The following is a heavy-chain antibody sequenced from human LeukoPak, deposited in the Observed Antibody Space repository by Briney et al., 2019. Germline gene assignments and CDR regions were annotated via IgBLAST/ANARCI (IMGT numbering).Heavy chain of an antibody. Sequence: SVTLSFNCSGYAVTISSSSYYRRWIRQPPGRVLECNGSIYYSGSTYYNPSLKSRVTISVDTSKNQFSLKLSSVTAADTAVYYCARHHYDFWSGYQYYFDYWGQGTLVTVSS. D-gene: IGHD3-3*01. V-gene: IGHV4-39*01. J-gene: IGHJ4*02. CDR3: ARHHYDFWSGYQYYFDY. CDR2: IYYSGST. CDR1: AVTISSSSYY.